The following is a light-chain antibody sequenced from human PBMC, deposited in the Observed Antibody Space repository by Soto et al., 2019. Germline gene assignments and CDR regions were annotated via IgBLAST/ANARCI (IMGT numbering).Light chain of an antibody. CDR1: QSISSY. Sequence: DIQMTQSPSSLSASVGDRVTITYRPSQSISSYLNWYQQKPGKAPKLLIYAASSLQSGVPSRFSGSGSGTDFTLTISSLQPEDFATYYCQQSYSTPLTFGGGTKVDIK. V-gene: IGKV1-39*01. J-gene: IGKJ4*01. CDR2: AAS. CDR3: QQSYSTPLT.